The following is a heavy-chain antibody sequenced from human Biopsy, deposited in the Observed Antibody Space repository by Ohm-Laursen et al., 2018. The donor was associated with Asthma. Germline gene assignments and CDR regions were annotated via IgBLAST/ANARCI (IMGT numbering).Heavy chain of an antibody. J-gene: IGHJ4*02. D-gene: IGHD1-26*01. V-gene: IGHV3-30*18. CDR1: GFTFSNYS. Sequence: SLRLSCAASGFTFSNYSMHWVRQAPGKGLDWVAVISFDGSNKNYTDSVKGRFTIPRDNSRNTLHLQMNSLRAEDTAVYYCAKDVFPGWELRRGPDYWGQGTLVTVSS. CDR3: AKDVFPGWELRRGPDY. CDR2: ISFDGSNK.